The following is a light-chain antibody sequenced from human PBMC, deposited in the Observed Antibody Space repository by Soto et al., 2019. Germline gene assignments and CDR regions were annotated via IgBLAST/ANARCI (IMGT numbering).Light chain of an antibody. CDR1: SSDVGGYNY. CDR3: NSYTTGATYV. CDR2: DVS. Sequence: QSALTQPASVSGSPGQTITISCSGTSSDVGGYNYVSWYQQHPGKAPKLMIFDVSNRPSGVSNRFSGSKSGNTASLTISGLQAEDEADYYCNSYTTGATYVFGDGTQLTVL. J-gene: IGLJ7*01. V-gene: IGLV2-14*03.